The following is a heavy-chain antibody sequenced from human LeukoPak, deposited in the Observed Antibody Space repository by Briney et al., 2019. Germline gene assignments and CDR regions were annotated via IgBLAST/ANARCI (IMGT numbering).Heavy chain of an antibody. D-gene: IGHD5-18*01. CDR3: ARGPDTAMVDYYYYYMDV. V-gene: IGHV1-8*03. CDR1: GYTFTSYD. J-gene: IGHJ6*03. CDR2: MNPNSGNT. Sequence: ASVTVSCKASGYTFTSYDINWVRQAPGRGLEWMGWMNPNSGNTGYAQKFQGRVTITRNTSISTAYMELSSLRSEDTAVYYCARGPDTAMVDYYYYYMDVWGKGTTVTVSS.